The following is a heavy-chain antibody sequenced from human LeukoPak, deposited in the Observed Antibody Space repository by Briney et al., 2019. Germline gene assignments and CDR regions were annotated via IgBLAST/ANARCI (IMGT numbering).Heavy chain of an antibody. D-gene: IGHD6-6*01. CDR2: INHSGST. J-gene: IGHJ6*02. CDR3: ASASIAARGYYYGMDV. Sequence: PSETMSLTCAVYGGSFSGYYWSWIRQPPGKGLEWIGEINHSGSTNYNPSLKSRVTISVDTSKNQFSLKLSSVTAADTAVYYCASASIAARGYYYGMDVWGQGTTVTVSS. CDR1: GGSFSGYY. V-gene: IGHV4-34*01.